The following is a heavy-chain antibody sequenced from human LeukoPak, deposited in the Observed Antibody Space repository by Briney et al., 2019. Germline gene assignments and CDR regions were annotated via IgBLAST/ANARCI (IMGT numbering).Heavy chain of an antibody. D-gene: IGHD3-9*01. CDR3: ARDNDILTGTLGLDC. Sequence: SETLSLTCTVSGDSISSSSYYWGWIRQPPGKGLEWIGSVYCSGSTYYNPSLKSRVTISVDTSKTQLSLKLSSVTAADTAVYYCARDNDILTGTLGLDCWGQGILVTVSS. CDR2: VYCSGST. V-gene: IGHV4-39*07. J-gene: IGHJ4*02. CDR1: GDSISSSSYY.